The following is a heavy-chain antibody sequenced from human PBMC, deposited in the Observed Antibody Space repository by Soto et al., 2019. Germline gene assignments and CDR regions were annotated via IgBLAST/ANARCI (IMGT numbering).Heavy chain of an antibody. CDR1: GDSISSDGYH. CDR2: IYNGGRT. V-gene: IGHV4-30-4*01. D-gene: IGHD2-8*01. CDR3: ARAPVGMDSKNFFDH. J-gene: IGHJ4*02. Sequence: SETLSLTCTVSGDSISSDGYHWSWIRQSPGKGLEWIGYIYNGGRTFYRPSLESRINMSLDATKNSYSLRLTSVTAADTAVYYCARAPVGMDSKNFFDHWGQGILVTVS.